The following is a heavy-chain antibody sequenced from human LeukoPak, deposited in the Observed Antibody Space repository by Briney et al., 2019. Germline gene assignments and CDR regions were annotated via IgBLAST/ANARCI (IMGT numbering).Heavy chain of an antibody. D-gene: IGHD5-12*01. J-gene: IGHJ6*03. V-gene: IGHV1-69*05. CDR2: IIPIFGTA. CDR3: ARYSGYERYYYYYYMDV. Sequence: SVKVSCKASGGTFSSYASSWVRQAPGQGLEWMGGIIPIFGTANYAQKFQGRVTITTDESTSTAYMELSSLRSEDTAVYYCARYSGYERYYYYYYMDVWGKGTTVTVSS. CDR1: GGTFSSYA.